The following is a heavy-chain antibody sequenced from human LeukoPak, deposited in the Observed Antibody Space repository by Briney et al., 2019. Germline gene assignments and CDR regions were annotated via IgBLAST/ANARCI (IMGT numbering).Heavy chain of an antibody. CDR3: ARADRHSAEDDYGDLPDAFDI. Sequence: GASVKVSCKASGYTFTGYYMHWVRQAPGQGLEWMGWINPNSGGTNYAQKFQGWVTMTRDTSISTAYMGLSRLRSDDTAVYYCARADRHSAEDDYGDLPDAFDIWGQGTMVTVSS. V-gene: IGHV1-2*04. J-gene: IGHJ3*02. D-gene: IGHD4-17*01. CDR2: INPNSGGT. CDR1: GYTFTGYY.